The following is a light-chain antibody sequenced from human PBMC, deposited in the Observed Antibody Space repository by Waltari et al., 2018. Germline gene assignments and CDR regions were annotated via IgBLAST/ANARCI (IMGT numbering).Light chain of an antibody. Sequence: IVLTQSPGTLSLSPGEGATLSCRASQSVTSSYLAWYQQKPGQAPMLLFYGASSRATGIPDRFSGSGSGTDFTLTISRLEPEDFAVYYCQQYGSSPRTFGQGTKLEIK. J-gene: IGKJ2*01. CDR2: GAS. CDR1: QSVTSSY. CDR3: QQYGSSPRT. V-gene: IGKV3-20*01.